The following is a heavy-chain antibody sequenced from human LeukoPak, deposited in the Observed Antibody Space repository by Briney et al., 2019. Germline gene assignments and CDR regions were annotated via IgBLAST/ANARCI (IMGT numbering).Heavy chain of an antibody. Sequence: GGSLRLSCAASGFTVSSNYMSWVRQAPGKGLEWVSAISGSGGSTYYADSVKGRFTISRDNSKNTLYLQMNSLRAEDTAVYYCAKLGGRAIAAAGALDYWGQGTLVTVSS. CDR2: ISGSGGST. CDR3: AKLGGRAIAAAGALDY. J-gene: IGHJ4*02. D-gene: IGHD6-13*01. CDR1: GFTVSSNY. V-gene: IGHV3-23*01.